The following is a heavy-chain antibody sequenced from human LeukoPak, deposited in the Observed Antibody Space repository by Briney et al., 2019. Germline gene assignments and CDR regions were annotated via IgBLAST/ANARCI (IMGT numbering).Heavy chain of an antibody. CDR1: GFTVSSNY. Sequence: GGSLRLSCAASGFTVSSNYMSWVRQAPGKGLEWVSLLYSAGSTNYADSVKGRFTISRDDSKNTVYLQMNSLRAEDTAVYYCARWTNFHAFDIWGQGTLVTVSS. D-gene: IGHD1-1*01. J-gene: IGHJ3*02. CDR3: ARWTNFHAFDI. CDR2: LYSAGST. V-gene: IGHV3-53*01.